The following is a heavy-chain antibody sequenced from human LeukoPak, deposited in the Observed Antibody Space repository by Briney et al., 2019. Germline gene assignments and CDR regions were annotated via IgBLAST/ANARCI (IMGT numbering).Heavy chain of an antibody. CDR2: ISSSSSYI. J-gene: IGHJ6*02. D-gene: IGHD4-17*01. CDR1: GFTFSSYS. Sequence: GRSLRLSCAASGFTFSSYSMNWVRQAPGKGLEWVSSISSSSSYIYYADSVKGRFTISRDNAKNSLYLQMNSLRAEDTAVYYCARVVTTVTPGDYYYYGMDVWGQGTTVTVSS. CDR3: ARVVTTVTPGDYYYYGMDV. V-gene: IGHV3-21*01.